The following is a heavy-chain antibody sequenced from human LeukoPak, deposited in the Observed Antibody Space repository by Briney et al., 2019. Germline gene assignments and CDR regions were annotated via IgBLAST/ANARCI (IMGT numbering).Heavy chain of an antibody. Sequence: PGASVKVSCKASGYTFTSYGISWVRQAPGQGLEWMGWISAYNGNTNYAQKLQGRVTMTTDTSTSTAYMELRSLRSDDTAVYYCARADLGRYDFWSGYSHYGMDVWGQGTTVTVSS. D-gene: IGHD3-3*01. J-gene: IGHJ6*02. V-gene: IGHV1-18*01. CDR1: GYTFTSYG. CDR2: ISAYNGNT. CDR3: ARADLGRYDFWSGYSHYGMDV.